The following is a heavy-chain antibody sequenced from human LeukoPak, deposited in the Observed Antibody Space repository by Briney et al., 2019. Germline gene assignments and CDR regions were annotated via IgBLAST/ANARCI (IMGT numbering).Heavy chain of an antibody. V-gene: IGHV3-21*01. J-gene: IGHJ4*02. D-gene: IGHD3-10*01. CDR3: AHLPSSGTGIVDY. CDR2: ISRRSTYI. Sequence: GGSLRLSCAASAFTFSNYNMNWVRQAPGKGLEWVSSISRRSTYIYYADSVKGRFTISRDNAKNSLYLQMNSLRAEDTAVYYCAHLPSSGTGIVDYWGQGTLVTVSS. CDR1: AFTFSNYN.